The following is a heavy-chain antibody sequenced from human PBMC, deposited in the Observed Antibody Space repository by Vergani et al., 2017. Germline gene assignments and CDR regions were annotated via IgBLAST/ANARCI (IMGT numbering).Heavy chain of an antibody. J-gene: IGHJ4*02. CDR1: GFTVSSHY. CDR2: VSGSSATP. Sequence: QLVESGGDLVQPGGSLRLSCAVSGFTVSSHYMSWVRQAPGKGLEWVSSVSGSSATPYYADSVKVRFIISRDNSKNTLHLQMNSLRADDTAVYYCTKGSRGYTGYFFDYWGQGTLATVSS. CDR3: TKGSRGYTGYFFDY. V-gene: IGHV3-23*04. D-gene: IGHD5-12*01.